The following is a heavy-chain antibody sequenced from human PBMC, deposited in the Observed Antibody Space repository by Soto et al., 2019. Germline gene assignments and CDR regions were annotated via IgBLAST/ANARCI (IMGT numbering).Heavy chain of an antibody. CDR3: ARLREAGGSYYGPGGDY. J-gene: IGHJ4*02. V-gene: IGHV1-69*01. Sequence: QVQLVQSGAEVKKPGSSVKVSCKASGGTFSSYAISWVRQAPGQGLEWMGGIIPIFGTANYAQKFQGRVTITADESTSTAYMELGSLRSEDTAVYYCARLREAGGSYYGPGGDYWGQGTLVTVSS. CDR2: IIPIFGTA. D-gene: IGHD1-26*01. CDR1: GGTFSSYA.